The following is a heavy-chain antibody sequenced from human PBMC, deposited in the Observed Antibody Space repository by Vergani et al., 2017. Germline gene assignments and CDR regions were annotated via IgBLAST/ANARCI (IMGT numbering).Heavy chain of an antibody. D-gene: IGHD3-22*01. CDR1: GFTFSSYS. CDR2: ISSSSSTI. V-gene: IGHV3-48*02. J-gene: IGHJ4*02. Sequence: EVQLVESGGGLVQPGGSLRLSCAASGFTFSSYSMNWVRQAPGKGLEWVSYISSSSSTIYYADSVKGRVTISRDNATNSLYLQMNSLRDEDTAVYYCARAGYYDDGSGYFTFDYGGQGTLVTVSA. CDR3: ARAGYYDDGSGYFTFDY.